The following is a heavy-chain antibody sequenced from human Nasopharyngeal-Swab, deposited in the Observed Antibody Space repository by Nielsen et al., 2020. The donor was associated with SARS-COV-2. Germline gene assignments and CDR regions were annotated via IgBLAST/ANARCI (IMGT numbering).Heavy chain of an antibody. CDR2: INPNSGGA. CDR1: GYTFIGYY. CDR3: ARGGDYEHGAFDI. V-gene: IGHV1-2*04. J-gene: IGHJ3*02. D-gene: IGHD4-17*01. Sequence: ASVKVFCKASGYTFIGYYMHWVRQAPGQGLEWMGWINPNSGGANYAQKFQDWVTMTRDTSISTVYMELSRLRSDDTAVYYCARGGDYEHGAFDIWGQGTMVTVSS.